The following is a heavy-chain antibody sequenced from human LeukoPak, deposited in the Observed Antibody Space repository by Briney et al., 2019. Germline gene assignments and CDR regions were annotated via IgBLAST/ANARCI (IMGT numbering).Heavy chain of an antibody. D-gene: IGHD5-18*01. CDR3: ARVETWLQRWGESLGDAFDI. J-gene: IGHJ3*02. CDR2: IYYSGST. V-gene: IGHV4-30-4*01. Sequence: PWQPLTLTCTVSGRSLSSCDYYWRRIRQAPGKGLLWIGYIYYSGSTYCNPSLKSRVIISVDTFNNQFSQQLRAVTAADTVVYYCARVETWLQRWGESLGDAFDIWGQGTMATVS. CDR1: GRSLSSCDYY.